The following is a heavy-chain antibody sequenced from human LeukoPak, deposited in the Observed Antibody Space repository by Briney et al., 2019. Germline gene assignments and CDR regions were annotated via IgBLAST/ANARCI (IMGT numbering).Heavy chain of an antibody. J-gene: IGHJ4*02. D-gene: IGHD4-17*01. V-gene: IGHV3-48*01. CDR3: ARDHYGDYGVDY. CDR1: GFTFGSYS. Sequence: PGGSLRLSCAASGFTFGSYSMNWVRQAPGKGLEWVSYISSSSRTIYYADSVKGRFTISRDNAKNSLYLQMNSLRAEDTAVYYCARDHYGDYGVDYWGQGTLVTVSS. CDR2: ISSSSRTI.